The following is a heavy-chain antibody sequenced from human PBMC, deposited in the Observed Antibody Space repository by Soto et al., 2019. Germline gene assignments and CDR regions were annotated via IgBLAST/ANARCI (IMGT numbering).Heavy chain of an antibody. Sequence: SGPTLVNPTHTLTLTCTFSGFSLSTSGMRVSWIRQPPGKALEWLARIDWDDDKFYSTSLKTRLTISKDTSKNQVVLTMTNMDPVDTATYYCARTSQSLYYYDSSLDAFDIWGQGTMVTVSS. D-gene: IGHD3-22*01. J-gene: IGHJ3*02. CDR2: IDWDDDK. V-gene: IGHV2-70*04. CDR3: ARTSQSLYYYDSSLDAFDI. CDR1: GFSLSTSGMR.